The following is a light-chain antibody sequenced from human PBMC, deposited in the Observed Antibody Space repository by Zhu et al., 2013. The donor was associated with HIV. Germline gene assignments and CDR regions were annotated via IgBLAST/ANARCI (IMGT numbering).Light chain of an antibody. Sequence: SSELTQDPAVSVALGQTVRITCQGDSLRSYYASWYQQKPGQAPVRVIYGKNNRPSGIPDRFSGSSSGTTVTLTISGVQAEDEADYYCQSSDTGVYVFGRGTKVTVL. J-gene: IGLJ1*01. CDR3: QSSDTGVYV. V-gene: IGLV3-19*02. CDR1: SLRSYY. CDR2: GKN.